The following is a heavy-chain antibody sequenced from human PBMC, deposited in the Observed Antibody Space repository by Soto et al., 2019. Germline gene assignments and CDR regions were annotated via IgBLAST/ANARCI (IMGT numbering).Heavy chain of an antibody. CDR1: GFTFSKYA. D-gene: IGHD2-21*01. V-gene: IGHV3-23*01. CDR3: ASARHIGP. J-gene: IGHJ5*02. CDR2: TRNNGEYT. Sequence: GGSLRLSCAGSGFTFSKYAMTWVRQAPGKGLEWVSTTRNNGEYTYYADSVKGRFTVSRDNSKNALFLEMSSLRAEDTAVYYCASARHIGPWGQGTLVTVSS.